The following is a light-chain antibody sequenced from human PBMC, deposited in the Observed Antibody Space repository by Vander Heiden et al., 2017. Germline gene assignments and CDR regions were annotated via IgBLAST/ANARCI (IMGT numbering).Light chain of an antibody. V-gene: IGKV3D-15*01. CDR2: GAS. CDR3: QQYNNWALT. Sequence: EIVMTQSPATLSVSPGERATLSCRASQSVSSNLAGYQQKPGQAPRLLIYGASTRATGIPARFSGSGSGTEFTLTISSLQSEDFAVYYCQQYNNWALTFGGGTKVEIK. J-gene: IGKJ4*01. CDR1: QSVSSN.